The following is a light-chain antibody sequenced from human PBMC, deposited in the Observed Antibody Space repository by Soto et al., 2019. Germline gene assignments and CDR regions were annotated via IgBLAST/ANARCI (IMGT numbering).Light chain of an antibody. CDR2: AAS. Sequence: DIGMTQSPATLSVSPGERATLSCRASQSVTNSVAWYQQKPGKAPKLLIYAASTLQSGVPSRFSGSGSGTEFTLTISSLQPEDFATYYCQQIQSYSWTFGQGTKVDIK. CDR1: QSVTNS. V-gene: IGKV1-9*01. CDR3: QQIQSYSWT. J-gene: IGKJ1*01.